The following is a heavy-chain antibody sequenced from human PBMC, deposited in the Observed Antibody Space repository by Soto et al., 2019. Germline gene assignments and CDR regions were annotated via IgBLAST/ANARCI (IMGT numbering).Heavy chain of an antibody. CDR3: ARARCGTPYYYYYYMDV. CDR1: GGSISSYY. Sequence: SETLSLTCTVSGGSISSYYWSWIRQPPGKGLEWIGYIYYSGSTNYNPSLKSRVTISVDTSKNQFSLKLSSVTAADTAVYYCARARCGTPYYYYYYMDVWGKGTTVTVSS. J-gene: IGHJ6*03. V-gene: IGHV4-59*01. CDR2: IYYSGST.